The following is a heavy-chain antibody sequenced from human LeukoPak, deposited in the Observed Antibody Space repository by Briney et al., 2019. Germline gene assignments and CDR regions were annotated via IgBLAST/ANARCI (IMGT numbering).Heavy chain of an antibody. D-gene: IGHD6-13*01. J-gene: IGHJ4*02. CDR3: ARENWYSSGWYRLAH. CDR1: GFSFSDYY. Sequence: GGSLRLSCAASGFSFSDYYMSWIRQAPGKGLEWVSYISSSSSTNYAESVKGRFTISRDNAKNSLYLQMNSLRAEDTAVYYCARENWYSSGWYRLAHWGQGTLVTASS. CDR2: ISSSSST. V-gene: IGHV3-11*05.